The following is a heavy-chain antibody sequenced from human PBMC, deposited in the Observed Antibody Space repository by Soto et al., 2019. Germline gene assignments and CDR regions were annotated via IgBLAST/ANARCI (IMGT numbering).Heavy chain of an antibody. CDR2: IYHSGST. CDR1: GGSISSSNW. Sequence: PSETLSLTSAVSGGSISSSNWWSWVRQPPGKGLEWIGEIYHSGSTNYNPSLKSRVTISVDKSKNQFSLKLSSVTAADTAVYYCARFWRLRSRFDPWVQGTLVTVSS. CDR3: ARFWRLRSRFDP. J-gene: IGHJ5*02. D-gene: IGHD4-17*01. V-gene: IGHV4-4*02.